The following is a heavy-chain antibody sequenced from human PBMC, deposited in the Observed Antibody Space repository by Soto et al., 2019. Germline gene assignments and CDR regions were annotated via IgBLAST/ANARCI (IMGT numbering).Heavy chain of an antibody. CDR2: IIPILGIA. J-gene: IGHJ1*01. D-gene: IGHD3-22*01. CDR1: GGTFSSYT. Sequence: AASVKVSCKASGGTFSSYTISWVRQAPGQGLEWMGRIIPILGIANYAQKFQGRVTITADKSTSTAYMELSSLRSEDTAVYYCARARRTESHYDSSGYTAEYFQYWGQGTLVTVSS. CDR3: ARARRTESHYDSSGYTAEYFQY. V-gene: IGHV1-69*02.